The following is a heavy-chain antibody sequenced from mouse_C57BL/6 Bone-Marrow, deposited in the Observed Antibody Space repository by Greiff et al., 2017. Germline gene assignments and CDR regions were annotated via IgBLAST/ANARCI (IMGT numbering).Heavy chain of an antibody. CDR3: AREGFITTVPFAY. J-gene: IGHJ3*01. CDR2: IDPSDSYT. V-gene: IGHV1-69*01. D-gene: IGHD1-1*01. Sequence: QVQLQQPGAELVMPGASVKLSCKASGYTFTSYWMHWVKQRPGQGLEWIGEIDPSDSYTNYNQKFKGKSTLTVDKSSSTAYMQRSSLTSEDSAVYYCAREGFITTVPFAYWGQGTLVTVSA. CDR1: GYTFTSYW.